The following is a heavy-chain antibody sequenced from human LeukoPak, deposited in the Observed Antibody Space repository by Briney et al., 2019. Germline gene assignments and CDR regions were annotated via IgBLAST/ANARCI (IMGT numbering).Heavy chain of an antibody. V-gene: IGHV1-18*01. CDR3: ARDREQNYIWGSYRSHPLFGY. Sequence: ASVKVSCRASGYTFSNYGISWVRQAPGQGLEWMGWISTYNGNTVYAQNLQGRVTMTTDTSTTTAYMELRSLRSDDTAMYYCARDREQNYIWGSYRSHPLFGYWGQGTLVTVSS. CDR2: ISTYNGNT. CDR1: GYTFSNYG. J-gene: IGHJ4*02. D-gene: IGHD3-16*02.